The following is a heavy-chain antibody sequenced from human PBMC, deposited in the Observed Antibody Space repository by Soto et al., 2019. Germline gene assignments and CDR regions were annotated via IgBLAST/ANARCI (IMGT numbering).Heavy chain of an antibody. CDR3: ATGRGYHGDDQYYYFDMGV. D-gene: IGHD5-12*01. J-gene: IGHJ6*02. CDR2: ISGYNGNR. V-gene: IGHV1-18*01. Sequence: GASVKVSCKTSGYTFTSYGINWVRLAPGQGLEWMGWISGYNGNRNYAQKLQGRVIMTTDTSTNTAYMELRSLRSDDTAVYYCATGRGYHGDDQYYYFDMGVWGQGTTVTVSS. CDR1: GYTFTSYG.